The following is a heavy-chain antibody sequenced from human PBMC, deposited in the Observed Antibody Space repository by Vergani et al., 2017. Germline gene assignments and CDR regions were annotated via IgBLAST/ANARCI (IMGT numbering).Heavy chain of an antibody. CDR3: AKRRLGWGPVDY. J-gene: IGHJ4*02. CDR2: ISASSPST. CDR1: GFTFNNYA. Sequence: EVQLLESGGGLVQPGGSLRLSCAASGFTFNNYAMTWVRQAPGKGLEWVSSISASSPSTYSAHSVKGRFTISRDKFKNTLYLQMNSLRVEDTAIYYCAKRRLGWGPVDYWGQGTLVTVSS. D-gene: IGHD4-23*01. V-gene: IGHV3-23*01.